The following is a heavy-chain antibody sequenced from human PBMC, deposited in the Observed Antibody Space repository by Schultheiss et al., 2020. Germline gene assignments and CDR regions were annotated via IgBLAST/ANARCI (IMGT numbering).Heavy chain of an antibody. CDR1: GGSISSGSPY. Sequence: SETLSLTCTVSGGSISSGSPYWSWIRQHPGKGLEWIGYIYYSGSTYYNPSLKSRVTISVDTSKNQFSLMLTSVTAADTAVYYCARSWIAAAGIVDPWGQGTLVTVSS. CDR2: IYYSGST. J-gene: IGHJ5*02. CDR3: ARSWIAAAGIVDP. V-gene: IGHV4-39*01. D-gene: IGHD6-13*01.